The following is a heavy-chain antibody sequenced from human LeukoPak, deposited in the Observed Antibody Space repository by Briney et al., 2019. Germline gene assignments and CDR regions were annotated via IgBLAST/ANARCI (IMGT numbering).Heavy chain of an antibody. CDR3: AREVGASDLDY. CDR2: ISSRSGTI. Sequence: GGSLRLSCAASGFPFSSYSMNWVRQAPGKGLEWVSYISSRSGTIYYADSVKGRFTISRDNAKNSLYLQMNSLRAEDTAVYYCAREVGASDLDYWGQGTLVTVSS. V-gene: IGHV3-48*01. D-gene: IGHD1-26*01. J-gene: IGHJ4*02. CDR1: GFPFSSYS.